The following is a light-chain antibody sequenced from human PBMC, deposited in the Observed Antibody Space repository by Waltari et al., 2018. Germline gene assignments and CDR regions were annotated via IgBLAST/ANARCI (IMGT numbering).Light chain of an antibody. CDR3: HQYNNWPLT. V-gene: IGKV3-15*01. J-gene: IGKJ4*01. CDR2: GAS. Sequence: EIVMTQSPATLSVSPGERATLSCRASPSVSSNLAWYQQKPGQAPRLLIYGASTRATGIPARCSGSGSGTEFTLTISSLQSEDFAVYYCHQYNNWPLTFGGGTKVEIK. CDR1: PSVSSN.